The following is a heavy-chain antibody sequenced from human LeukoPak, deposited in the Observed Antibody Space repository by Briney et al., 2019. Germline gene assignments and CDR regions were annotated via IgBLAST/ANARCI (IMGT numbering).Heavy chain of an antibody. CDR3: ARRESRIRATPDAFDI. CDR1: GGSISSGDYY. CDR2: IYYSGST. Sequence: PSETLSLTCTVSGGSISSGDYYWSWIRQPPGKGLEWIGYIYYSGSTYYNPSLKSRVTISVDTSKNQFPLKLSSVTAADTAVYYCARRESRIRATPDAFDIWGQGTMVTVSS. D-gene: IGHD2-15*01. J-gene: IGHJ3*02. V-gene: IGHV4-30-4*01.